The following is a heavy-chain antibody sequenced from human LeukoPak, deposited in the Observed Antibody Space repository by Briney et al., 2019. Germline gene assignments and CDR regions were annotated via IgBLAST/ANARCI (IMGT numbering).Heavy chain of an antibody. CDR2: IKCDGSEK. V-gene: IGHV3-52*01. CDR3: GGGAYSSSWCFWSAP. D-gene: IGHD6-13*01. CDR1: GFTFSSSW. Sequence: GGSLRLSCAASGFTFSSSWMHWVCRAPEKGLEWVADIKCDGSEKYYVDSVKGRLTISRDNGKNSLYVQVNSLRAEDMTVYYCGGGAYSSSWCFWSAPWGQGTLVPVSS. J-gene: IGHJ5*02.